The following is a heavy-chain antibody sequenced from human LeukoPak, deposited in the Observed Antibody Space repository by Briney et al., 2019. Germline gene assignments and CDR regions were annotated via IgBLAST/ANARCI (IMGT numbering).Heavy chain of an antibody. D-gene: IGHD3-10*01. CDR3: ARENYYDNWFDP. J-gene: IGHJ5*02. CDR2: ISWDGGST. Sequence: GGSLRLSCAASGFTFDDYTMHWVRQAPGKGLEWVSLISWDGGSTYYADSVKGRFTISRDNAKNSLYLQMNGLRAEDTAVYYCARENYYDNWFDPWGQGTLVTVSS. V-gene: IGHV3-43*01. CDR1: GFTFDDYT.